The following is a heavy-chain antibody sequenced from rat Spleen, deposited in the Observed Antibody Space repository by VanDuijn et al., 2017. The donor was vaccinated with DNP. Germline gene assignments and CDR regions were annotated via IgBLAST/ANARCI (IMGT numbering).Heavy chain of an antibody. J-gene: IGHJ3*01. CDR1: GFTFSDYY. Sequence: EVQLVESGGGLVQPGRSLTLSCAASGFTFSDYYMAWVRQTPTKGLDWVAYINYDGGGTYYRDSVEGRFTISRDNARSTLYLQIDSLRSEDMATYYCATHDFHYWGQGTLVTVSS. CDR3: ATHDFHY. D-gene: IGHD1-7*01. V-gene: IGHV5-20*01. CDR2: INYDGGGT.